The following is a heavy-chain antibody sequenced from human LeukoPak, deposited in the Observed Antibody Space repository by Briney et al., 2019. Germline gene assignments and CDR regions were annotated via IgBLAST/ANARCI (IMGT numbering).Heavy chain of an antibody. J-gene: IGHJ4*02. Sequence: ASVKVSCKASGYTFTSYYMHWVRQAPGQGLEWMGWINPNSGGTNYAQKFQGRVTMTRDTSISTAYMELSRLRSDDTAVYYCAREKRGYSYGDTFDYWGQGTLVTVSS. CDR3: AREKRGYSYGDTFDY. D-gene: IGHD5-18*01. CDR2: INPNSGGT. CDR1: GYTFTSYY. V-gene: IGHV1-2*02.